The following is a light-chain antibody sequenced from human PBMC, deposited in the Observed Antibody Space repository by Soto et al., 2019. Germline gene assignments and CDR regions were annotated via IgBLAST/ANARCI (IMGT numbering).Light chain of an antibody. V-gene: IGLV1-47*01. J-gene: IGLJ2*01. CDR3: AAWDDSLVV. Sequence: QSVLTQPPSASGTPGQTVTISCSGSSSNIGSASIYWYQHLPGTAPKLLIYRNNQRPSGVPGRVSASKSGTSASLAISGLRSEDDADYYCAAWDDSLVVFGGGTKLTVL. CDR2: RNN. CDR1: SSNIGSAS.